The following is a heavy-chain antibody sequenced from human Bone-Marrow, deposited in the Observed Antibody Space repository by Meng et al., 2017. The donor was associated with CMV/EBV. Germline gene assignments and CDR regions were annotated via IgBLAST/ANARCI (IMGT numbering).Heavy chain of an antibody. CDR3: ANDAGYCASDSCPTFDH. CDR1: GFIFSNFG. J-gene: IGHJ4*01. Sequence: GESLKISCAASGFIFSNFGMHWVRQAPGKGLEWVAFIRHDASNYYYADSVKGRFTISRDNSRNTLYLQMKSLRSEDTAVYYCANDAGYCASDSCPTFDHWGHGALVTIYS. V-gene: IGHV3-30*02. D-gene: IGHD2-2*01. CDR2: IRHDASNY.